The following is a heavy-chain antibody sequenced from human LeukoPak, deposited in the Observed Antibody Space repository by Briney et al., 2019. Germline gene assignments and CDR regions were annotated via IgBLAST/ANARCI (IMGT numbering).Heavy chain of an antibody. Sequence: ASVKVSCKASGGTFSSYAISWVRQAPGQGLERMGRIIPILGIANYAQKFQGRVTITADKSTSTAYMELSSLRSEDTAVYYCARFLCSSTSCYIDWFDPWGQGTLVTVSS. CDR1: GGTFSSYA. V-gene: IGHV1-69*04. J-gene: IGHJ5*02. D-gene: IGHD2-2*02. CDR2: IIPILGIA. CDR3: ARFLCSSTSCYIDWFDP.